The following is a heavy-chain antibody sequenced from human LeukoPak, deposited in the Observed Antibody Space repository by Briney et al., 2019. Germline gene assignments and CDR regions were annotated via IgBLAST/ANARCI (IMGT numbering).Heavy chain of an antibody. J-gene: IGHJ3*01. V-gene: IGHV3-21*06. CDR1: GFTFSSYT. Sequence: GGSLRLSCAASGFTFSSYTMNWVRQAPGKGLEWVSSISSSSSYIYYADSVKGRFTISRDNAKNSLYLQMNSLRAEDTAVYYCARGTYDILTGYYKWAFWGQGTMVTVSS. CDR3: ARGTYDILTGYYKWAF. D-gene: IGHD3-9*01. CDR2: ISSSSSYI.